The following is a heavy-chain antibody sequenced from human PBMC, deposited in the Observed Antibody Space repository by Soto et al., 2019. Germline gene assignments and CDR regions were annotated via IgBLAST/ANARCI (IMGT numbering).Heavy chain of an antibody. V-gene: IGHV4-39*01. J-gene: IGHJ6*02. CDR3: ARHSLVRGVISPNVSSSYYYYGMDV. D-gene: IGHD3-10*01. CDR1: ASSISSISYY. Sequence: SETLSLTCTVSASSISSISYYWGWILQPPVKGLEWIGSIYYSVSTYYNPSLKSRVTIYVDTSKNQFSMKLSSVTAADTAVYYCARHSLVRGVISPNVSSSYYYYGMDVWGQGTTVTVS. CDR2: IYYSVST.